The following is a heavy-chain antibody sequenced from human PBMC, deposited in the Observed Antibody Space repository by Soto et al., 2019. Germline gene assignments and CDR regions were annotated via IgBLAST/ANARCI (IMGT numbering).Heavy chain of an antibody. J-gene: IGHJ2*01. CDR2: MNPNSGNT. V-gene: IGHV1-8*02. CDR1: GYTFTSYD. Sequence: ASVKVSCKDSGYTFTSYDINWVRQATGQGLEWMGWMNPNSGNTGYAQKFQGRVTMTRNTSISTAYMELSSLRSEDTAVYYCASWYYYDSSGYYYWYFDLWGRGTLVTVSS. CDR3: ASWYYYDSSGYYYWYFDL. D-gene: IGHD3-22*01.